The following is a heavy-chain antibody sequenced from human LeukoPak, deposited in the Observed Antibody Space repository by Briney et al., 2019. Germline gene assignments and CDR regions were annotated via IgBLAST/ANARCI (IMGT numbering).Heavy chain of an antibody. V-gene: IGHV3-30*02. J-gene: IGHJ4*02. D-gene: IGHD3-10*01. CDR3: AKDIGSYYDY. CDR2: IQYDGSKK. Sequence: GGTLRLSCAASGLTFSSYGMSWVRQAPGKGLEWVTFIQYDGSKKYYADSVKGRFTISRDNSKNTLYLEMNSLRAEDTAVYYCAKDIGSYYDYWGQGILVTVSS. CDR1: GLTFSSYG.